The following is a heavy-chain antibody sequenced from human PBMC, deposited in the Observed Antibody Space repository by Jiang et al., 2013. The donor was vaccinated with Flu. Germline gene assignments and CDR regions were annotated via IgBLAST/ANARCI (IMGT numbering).Heavy chain of an antibody. J-gene: IGHJ4*02. CDR3: ARDYSSGWYFVDY. Sequence: RLSCAASGFTFSDYYMSWIRQAPGKGLEWVSYISSSGSTVYYADSVKGRFTISRDNAKNSLYLQMNSLRAEDTAVYYCARDYSSGWYFVDYWGQGTLVTVSS. V-gene: IGHV3-11*01. CDR2: ISSSGSTV. CDR1: GFTFSDYY. D-gene: IGHD6-19*01.